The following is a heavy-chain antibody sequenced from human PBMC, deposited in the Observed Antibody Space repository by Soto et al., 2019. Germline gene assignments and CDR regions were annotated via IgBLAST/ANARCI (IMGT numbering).Heavy chain of an antibody. Sequence: SETLALSCPVSGASISGSSYYGGWIRQPPGKGPEWIGTIYYSGSTDYNPSLKRRVTISVDTSNNQFSLNLSSVTAADTAVYYCAIFSRGSVFIWGQGTMVTVSS. D-gene: IGHD3-10*01. CDR1: GASISGSSYY. V-gene: IGHV4-39*01. J-gene: IGHJ3*02. CDR2: IYYSGST. CDR3: AIFSRGSVFI.